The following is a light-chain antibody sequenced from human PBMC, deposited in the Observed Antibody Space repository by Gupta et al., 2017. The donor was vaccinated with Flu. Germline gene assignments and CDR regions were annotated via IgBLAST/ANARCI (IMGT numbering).Light chain of an antibody. V-gene: IGKV1-39*01. Sequence: DIQLTHSPSSLSASVGDRVTITCRSSHSISIYLNWYQQKPGKAPKLLIYAASSLQSGVPSRFSGSGSGTDFTLTIKRLQPEDFATYYCQQSDGPPITFGQGTRVEIK. CDR2: AAS. CDR3: QQSDGPPIT. J-gene: IGKJ5*01. CDR1: HSISIY.